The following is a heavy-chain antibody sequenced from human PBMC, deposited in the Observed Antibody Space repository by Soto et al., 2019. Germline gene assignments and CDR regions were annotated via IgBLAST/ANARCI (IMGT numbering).Heavy chain of an antibody. V-gene: IGHV4-31*03. J-gene: IGHJ4*02. Sequence: QVQLQESGPGLVKPSQTLSLTCTVSGGSISSGGYYWSWIRQHPGKGLEWIGYIYYSGSTYYNPSLKSRVTISVDTSKHQFSLKLSSVTAADTAVYYCARTGERWILGYYFDYWGQGTLVTVSS. CDR2: IYYSGST. CDR1: GGSISSGGYY. D-gene: IGHD2-2*03. CDR3: ARTGERWILGYYFDY.